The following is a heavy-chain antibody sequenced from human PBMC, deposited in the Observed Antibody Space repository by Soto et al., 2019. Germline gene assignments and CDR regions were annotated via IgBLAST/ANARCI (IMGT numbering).Heavy chain of an antibody. D-gene: IGHD1-20*01. CDR1: GGSISSSSYY. Sequence: SETLSLTCTVSGGSISSSSYYWGWIRQPPGKGLEWIGSIFYSGTTYYNPSLKSRVTISVDTSKNQFSLKLSSVTAADTAVYYCARDKITGILDYWGQGTLVTVS. V-gene: IGHV4-39*02. CDR2: IFYSGTT. CDR3: ARDKITGILDY. J-gene: IGHJ4*02.